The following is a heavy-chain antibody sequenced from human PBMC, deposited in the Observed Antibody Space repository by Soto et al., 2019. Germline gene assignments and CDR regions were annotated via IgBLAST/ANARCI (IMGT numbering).Heavy chain of an antibody. D-gene: IGHD2-2*03. J-gene: IGHJ4*02. V-gene: IGHV3-20*04. Sequence: GGSLRLSCAASGFTFDEYGMSWVRQVPGQGLEWVSSFNWNGNYIHYADSVRGRFTISRDSAKKSLYLEMNDLRDEDTALYFCARVSNLGSCTRSSCLYYFDYWGQGTRVTVSS. CDR2: FNWNGNYI. CDR3: ARVSNLGSCTRSSCLYYFDY. CDR1: GFTFDEYG.